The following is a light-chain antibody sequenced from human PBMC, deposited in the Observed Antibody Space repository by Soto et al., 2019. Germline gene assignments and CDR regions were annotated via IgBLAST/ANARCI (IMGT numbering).Light chain of an antibody. V-gene: IGKV3D-20*01. CDR3: QQYGSSPPFT. J-gene: IGKJ5*01. CDR2: DAS. CDR1: QSVTSSY. Sequence: EIVLTQSPATLSLSPGERATLSCGASQSVTSSYLAWYQQKPGLAPRLLIYDASSRATGIPDRISGSGSGTDFALTISRLVPEEFAVYYCQQYGSSPPFTFGQGTRVESK.